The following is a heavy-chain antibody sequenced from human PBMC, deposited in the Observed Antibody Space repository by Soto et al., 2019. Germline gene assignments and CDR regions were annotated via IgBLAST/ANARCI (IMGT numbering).Heavy chain of an antibody. CDR3: ARLDGNSYDSSGYYYYYYGMDV. CDR1: GFTFSDYY. V-gene: IGHV3-11*01. D-gene: IGHD3-22*01. Sequence: QVQLVESGGGLVKPGGSLRLSCAASGFTFSDYYMSWIRQAPGKGLEWVSYISSSGSTIYYADSVKGRFTISRDNAKNSLYHQLNSLRAEDTAVYYCARLDGNSYDSSGYYYYYYGMDVWGQGTKVTVSS. J-gene: IGHJ6*02. CDR2: ISSSGSTI.